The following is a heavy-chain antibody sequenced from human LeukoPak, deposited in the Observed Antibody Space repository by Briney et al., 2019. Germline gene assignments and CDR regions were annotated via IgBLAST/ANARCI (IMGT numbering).Heavy chain of an antibody. CDR3: TRDSTTWARSGY. V-gene: IGHV3-66*01. J-gene: IGHJ4*02. CDR1: GVTVSSSY. D-gene: IGHD2/OR15-2a*01. Sequence: GGSLRLSCAASGVTVSSSYMGWVRQAPRKGLEWVSVINSDGTTYYADSVKGRFTASRDPSKNTLSLQMSSLRVEDTAVYYCTRDSTTWARSGYWGQGTLATVSS. CDR2: INSDGTT.